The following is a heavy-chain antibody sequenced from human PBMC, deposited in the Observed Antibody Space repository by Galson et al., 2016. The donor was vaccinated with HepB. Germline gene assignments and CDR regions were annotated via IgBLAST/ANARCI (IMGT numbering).Heavy chain of an antibody. V-gene: IGHV3-30*03. CDR3: ARARDNTREYHSLDV. D-gene: IGHD6-6*01. J-gene: IGHJ6*02. Sequence: SLRLSCAASGFTVSNYGMHWVRQAPGKGLEWVAVLLSDGSTKYYADSVKGRFTISRDNSKNTLYLQMNSLRAEDTAIYYCARARDNTREYHSLDVWGQGTTVTVAS. CDR2: LLSDGSTK. CDR1: GFTVSNYG.